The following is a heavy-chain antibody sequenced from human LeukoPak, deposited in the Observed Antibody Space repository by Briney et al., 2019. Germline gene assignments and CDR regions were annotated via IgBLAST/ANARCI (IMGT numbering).Heavy chain of an antibody. J-gene: IGHJ6*03. CDR2: IIPIFGTA. D-gene: IGHD3-22*01. CDR3: ARVGYDSSGYYSYMDV. CDR1: GGTFSSYA. V-gene: IGHV1-69*05. Sequence: GSSVKVSCKASGGTFSSYAISWVRQDPGQGLEWMGGIIPIFGTANYAQKFQGRVTITTDESTSTAYMELSSLRSEDTAVYYCARVGYDSSGYYSYMDVWGKGTTVTVSS.